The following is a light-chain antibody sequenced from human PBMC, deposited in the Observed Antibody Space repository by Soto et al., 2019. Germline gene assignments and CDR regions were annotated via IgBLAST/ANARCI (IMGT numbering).Light chain of an antibody. CDR1: ISDIGDFYF. J-gene: IGLJ1*01. V-gene: IGLV2-14*01. Sequence: QSVLTQPASVSGCRGQSITISFTAAISDIGDFYFVSWYQHHPGKAPQLIIYEVSNRPSGVSHRFSASASGSTASLTISGLQAEDEAEYYCGSYTDTTYVLGTGTKVNV. CDR2: EVS. CDR3: GSYTDTTYV.